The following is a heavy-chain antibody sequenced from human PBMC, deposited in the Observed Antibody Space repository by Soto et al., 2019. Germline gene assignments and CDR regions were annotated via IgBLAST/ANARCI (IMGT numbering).Heavy chain of an antibody. D-gene: IGHD2-15*01. CDR1: GYTFTSYY. CDR2: INPSGGST. V-gene: IGHV1-46*03. CDR3: ARSAQIVVVVAATGGWFDP. Sequence: ASVKVSCKASGYTFTSYYMHWVRQAPGQGLEWMGIINPSGGSTSYAQKFQGRVTMTRDTSTSTVYMELSSLRSEDTAVYYCARSAQIVVVVAATGGWFDPWGQGTLVTVSS. J-gene: IGHJ5*02.